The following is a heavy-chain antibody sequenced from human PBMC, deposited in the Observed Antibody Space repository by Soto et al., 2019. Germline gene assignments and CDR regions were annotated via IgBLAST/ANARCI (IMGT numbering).Heavy chain of an antibody. D-gene: IGHD2-15*01. Sequence: HGESLKISCKGSGYSFTSYWIGWVRQMPGKGLEWMGIIYPGDSDTRYSPSFQGQVTISADKSISTAYLQWSSLKASDTAMYYCARRPYCSGGSCYPEDHWFDPWGQGTLVTVSS. CDR1: GYSFTSYW. CDR2: IYPGDSDT. V-gene: IGHV5-51*01. J-gene: IGHJ5*02. CDR3: ARRPYCSGGSCYPEDHWFDP.